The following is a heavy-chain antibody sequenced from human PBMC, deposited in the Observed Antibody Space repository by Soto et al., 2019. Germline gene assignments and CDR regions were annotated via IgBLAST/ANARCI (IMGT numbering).Heavy chain of an antibody. D-gene: IGHD3-10*01. CDR3: AKDRDYPRDYFHY. CDR2: ISANGQGI. CDR1: GFTFNNYA. J-gene: IGHJ4*02. V-gene: IGHV3-23*01. Sequence: GGSLRLSCAASGFTFNNYAMSWVRQAPGKGLEWVSAISANGQGIYYADSVKCRFIISRDNSKNTVFLHMDSLTAEDTAVYYCAKDRDYPRDYFHYWGQGTLVTVSS.